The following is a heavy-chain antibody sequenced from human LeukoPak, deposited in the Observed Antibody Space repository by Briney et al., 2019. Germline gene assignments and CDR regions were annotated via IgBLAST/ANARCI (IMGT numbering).Heavy chain of an antibody. CDR1: GYTFTGYY. D-gene: IGHD2-2*01. CDR3: ARRAGKIVVVPAAILFDP. V-gene: IGHV1-2*02. Sequence: VASVKVSCKASGYTFTGYYIHWVRQAPGQGLEWMGWINPNSGGTNYAQKFQGRVTMTRDTSISTAYMELSRLRSDDTAVYYCARRAGKIVVVPAAILFDPWGQGTLVTVSS. J-gene: IGHJ5*02. CDR2: INPNSGGT.